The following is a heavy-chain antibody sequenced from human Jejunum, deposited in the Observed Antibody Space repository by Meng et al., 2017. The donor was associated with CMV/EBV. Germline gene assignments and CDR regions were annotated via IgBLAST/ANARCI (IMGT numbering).Heavy chain of an antibody. CDR2: IDGDETTT. Sequence: WAVSGFTFSTTWMHWVRQAPGQGLVWVSRIDGDETTTGYADSVRGRFTISRDNAKNTLYLEMNSLRDDDTGVYYCARAVSGGSLADYWGQGTLVTVSS. CDR3: ARAVSGGSLADY. CDR1: GFTFSTTW. J-gene: IGHJ4*02. D-gene: IGHD6-19*01. V-gene: IGHV3-74*01.